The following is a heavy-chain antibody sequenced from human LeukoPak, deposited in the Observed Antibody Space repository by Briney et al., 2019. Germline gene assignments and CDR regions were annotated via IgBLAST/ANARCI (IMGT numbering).Heavy chain of an antibody. CDR3: AREAPGGVVVTAHFDY. Sequence: SETLSLTCTVSGGSISNYYWSWIRQPPGKGLEWIGFIYTSGSSDHNPSLKSRVTISLDTSKNQFSLKLSSVTAADTAVYYCAREAPGGVVVTAHFDYWGQGTLVTVSS. D-gene: IGHD2-21*02. CDR2: IYTSGSS. CDR1: GGSISNYY. J-gene: IGHJ4*02. V-gene: IGHV4-4*08.